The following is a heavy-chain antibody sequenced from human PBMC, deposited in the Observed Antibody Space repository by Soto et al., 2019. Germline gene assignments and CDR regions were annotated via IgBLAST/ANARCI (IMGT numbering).Heavy chain of an antibody. J-gene: IGHJ4*02. D-gene: IGHD2-2*01. CDR1: GGSFSGYY. V-gene: IGHV4-34*01. Sequence: SETLSLTCAVYGGSFSGYYWSWIRQPPGKGLEWIGEINHSGSTNYNPSLKSRVTISVDTSKNQFSLKLSSVTAADTAVYYCARGQLPVVPASSYFDYWGQGTLVTVSS. CDR2: INHSGST. CDR3: ARGQLPVVPASSYFDY.